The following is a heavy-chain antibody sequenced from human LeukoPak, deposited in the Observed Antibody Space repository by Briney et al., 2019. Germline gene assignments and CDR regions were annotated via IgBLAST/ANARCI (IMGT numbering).Heavy chain of an antibody. Sequence: GASVKVSCKASGYTFTGYYMHWVRQAPGQGLEWMGWINPNSGGTNYAQKFQGRVTMTRNTSISTAYMELSSLRSEDTAVYYCARESSFMVRGVNDYWGQGTLVTVSS. CDR3: ARESSFMVRGVNDY. J-gene: IGHJ4*02. CDR2: INPNSGGT. D-gene: IGHD3-10*01. CDR1: GYTFTGYY. V-gene: IGHV1-2*02.